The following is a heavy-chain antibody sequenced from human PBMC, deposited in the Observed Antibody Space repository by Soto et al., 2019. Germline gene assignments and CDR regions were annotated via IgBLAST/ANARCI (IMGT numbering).Heavy chain of an antibody. V-gene: IGHV1-69*13. D-gene: IGHD3-22*01. CDR3: ARDSSGYTYYYGMDV. CDR2: IIPIFGTA. CDR1: GGTFSSYA. J-gene: IGHJ6*02. Sequence: LVKVSCKASGGTFSSYAISWVRQAPGQGLEWMGGIIPIFGTANYAQKFQGRVTITADESTSTAYMELSSLRSEDTAVYYCARDSSGYTYYYGMDVWGQGTTVTVSS.